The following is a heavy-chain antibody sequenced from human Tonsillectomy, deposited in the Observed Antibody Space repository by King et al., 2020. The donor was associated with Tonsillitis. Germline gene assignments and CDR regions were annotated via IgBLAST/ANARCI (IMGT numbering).Heavy chain of an antibody. D-gene: IGHD3-10*01. CDR2: ISYDGSNK. CDR1: GFTFSSYG. Sequence: HVQLVESGGGVVQPGRSLRLSCAASGFTFSSYGMYWVRQAPGKGLEWVSLISYDGSNKYYADSVKGRFTNSRDNSKNTLYLQMNTLRAEDTAVYYCAKDMGYGLDVWGQGTTVTVSS. CDR3: AKDMGYGLDV. J-gene: IGHJ6*02. V-gene: IGHV3-30*06.